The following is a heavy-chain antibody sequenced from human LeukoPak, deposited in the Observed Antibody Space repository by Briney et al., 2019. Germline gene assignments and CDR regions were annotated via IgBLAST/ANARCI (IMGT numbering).Heavy chain of an antibody. Sequence: GGSLRLSCAASGFTFSSYAMSWVHQAPGKGLEWVSAISGSGGSTYYADSVKGRFTISGDNSKNTLYLQMNSLRAEDTAVYYCAKDFGSIVGATSSFDYWGQGTLVTVSS. CDR3: AKDFGSIVGATSSFDY. CDR2: ISGSGGST. V-gene: IGHV3-23*01. J-gene: IGHJ4*02. D-gene: IGHD1-26*01. CDR1: GFTFSSYA.